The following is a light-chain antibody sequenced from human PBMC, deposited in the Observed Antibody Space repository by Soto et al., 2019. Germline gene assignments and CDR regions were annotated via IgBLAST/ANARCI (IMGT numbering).Light chain of an antibody. CDR3: QHYTNWPPIT. J-gene: IGKJ5*01. V-gene: IGKV3-15*01. CDR1: QNIGNN. Sequence: ILMTQSPVTLSVSPGEGATLSCRASQNIGNNLAWYQQKPGQAPRLLIYAASTRVTGLPGRFSGRGSGTEFTLTISGLQSEDFAVYYCQHYTNWPPITFGQGTRLEIK. CDR2: AAS.